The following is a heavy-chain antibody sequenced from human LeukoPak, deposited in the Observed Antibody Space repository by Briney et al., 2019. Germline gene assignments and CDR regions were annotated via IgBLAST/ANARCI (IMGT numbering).Heavy chain of an antibody. J-gene: IGHJ3*02. CDR3: ARGLDDDAFDI. CDR2: IYYSGST. Sequence: PSQTLSLTCTVSGGSISSGDYYWSWIRQPPGKGLEWIGYIYYSGSTYYNPSLKSRVTISVDTSKNQFSLKLSSVTAADTAVYYRARGLDDDAFDIWGQGTMVTVSS. CDR1: GGSISSGDYY. D-gene: IGHD3-16*01. V-gene: IGHV4-30-4*08.